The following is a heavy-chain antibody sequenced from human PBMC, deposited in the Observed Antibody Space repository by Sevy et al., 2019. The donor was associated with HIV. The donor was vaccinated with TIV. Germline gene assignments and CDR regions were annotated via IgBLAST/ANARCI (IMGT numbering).Heavy chain of an antibody. J-gene: IGHJ4*02. Sequence: ASVKVSCKASGGTFSSYAISWVRQAPGQGFEWMGGIIPIFGTANYAQKFQGRVTITADESTSTAYMELSSLRSEDTAVYYCARERQQLLDYWGQGTLVTVSS. CDR3: ARERQQLLDY. CDR2: IIPIFGTA. CDR1: GGTFSSYA. D-gene: IGHD6-13*01. V-gene: IGHV1-69*13.